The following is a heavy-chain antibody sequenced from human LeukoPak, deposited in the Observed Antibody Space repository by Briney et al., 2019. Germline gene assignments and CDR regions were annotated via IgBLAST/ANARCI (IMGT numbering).Heavy chain of an antibody. V-gene: IGHV3-48*01. D-gene: IGHD1-1*01. CDR2: ISSSSSTI. CDR3: ARVAKERVGGVYYFDY. J-gene: IGHJ4*02. Sequence: GGPLRLSCAASGFIFSRYSMNWVRQAPGKGLEWVSYISSSSSTIYYAGSVKGRFTISRENAKNSLYLQMNSLRAGDTAVYYCARVAKERVGGVYYFDYWGQGTLVTVSS. CDR1: GFIFSRYS.